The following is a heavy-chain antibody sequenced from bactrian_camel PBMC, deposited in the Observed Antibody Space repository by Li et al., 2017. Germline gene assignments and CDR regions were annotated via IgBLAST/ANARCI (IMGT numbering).Heavy chain of an antibody. J-gene: IGHJ4*01. CDR2: IDSTGTT. Sequence: HVQLVESGGALVQPGGSLRLSCAASGVTFSSCCMGWFRQAQGKQREGIASIDSTGTTRYADSLKGRFTISADNATDTLYLQMNSLKPEDTAIYTCAAHCRPSLPVQHTVVRTPWDFDFWGRGTQVTVS. CDR1: GVTFSSCC. V-gene: IGHV3S53*01. D-gene: IGHD6*01. CDR3: AAHCRPSLPVQHTVVRTPWDFDF.